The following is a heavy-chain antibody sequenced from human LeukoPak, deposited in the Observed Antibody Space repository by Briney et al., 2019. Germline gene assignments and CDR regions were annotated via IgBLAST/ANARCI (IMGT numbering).Heavy chain of an antibody. CDR1: GYTFTSYG. V-gene: IGHV1-69*13. D-gene: IGHD3-22*01. CDR3: AREWGLESSGYYYAY. J-gene: IGHJ4*02. CDR2: ITPIFGTA. Sequence: GASVKVSCKASGYTFTSYGISWVRQAPGQGFEWMGGITPIFGTANFALKFQGRVSITADGSTSTAFMELSSLRSEDTAVYYCAREWGLESSGYYYAYWGQGTLVTVSS.